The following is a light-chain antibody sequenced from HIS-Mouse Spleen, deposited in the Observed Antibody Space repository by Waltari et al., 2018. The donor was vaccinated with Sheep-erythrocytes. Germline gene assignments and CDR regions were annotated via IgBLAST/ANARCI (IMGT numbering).Light chain of an antibody. CDR1: QSVSSY. J-gene: IGKJ2*01. CDR2: DAS. CDR3: QQRSNWYT. V-gene: IGKV3-11*01. Sequence: EIVLTQSPATLSLSPGERATLSCRASQSVSSYLAWYQQKPGQAPRLLIYDASNRATGIPARFSGSGSGTDCTLTISSLGPEDFAVYYCQQRSNWYTFGQGTKLEIK.